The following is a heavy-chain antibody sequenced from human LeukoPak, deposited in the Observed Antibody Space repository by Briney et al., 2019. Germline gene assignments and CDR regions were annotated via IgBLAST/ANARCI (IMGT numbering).Heavy chain of an antibody. J-gene: IGHJ4*02. CDR2: ITSDGSGI. Sequence: GGSLRLSCAASGFTFSSYWMHWVRQPPGKGLVWVSRITSDGSGIGYADSVKGRFSTSRDNAKNTLYLQMNSLRAEDTAAYYCASGRLVGAPDYWGQGTLVTVSS. D-gene: IGHD1-26*01. CDR3: ASGRLVGAPDY. CDR1: GFTFSSYW. V-gene: IGHV3-74*01.